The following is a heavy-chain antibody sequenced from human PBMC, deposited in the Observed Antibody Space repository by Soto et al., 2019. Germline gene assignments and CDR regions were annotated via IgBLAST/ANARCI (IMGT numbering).Heavy chain of an antibody. D-gene: IGHD3-10*01. V-gene: IGHV4-34*01. Sequence: PSETLSLTCAVYGGSFSGYYWSWIRQPPGKGLEWIGEINHSGSTNYNPSLKSRVTISVDTSKNQFSLKLSSVTAADTAVYYCARGIRGYYYGSGSPYFDYSDQGTLVTVSS. CDR2: INHSGST. CDR1: GGSFSGYY. CDR3: ARGIRGYYYGSGSPYFDY. J-gene: IGHJ4*02.